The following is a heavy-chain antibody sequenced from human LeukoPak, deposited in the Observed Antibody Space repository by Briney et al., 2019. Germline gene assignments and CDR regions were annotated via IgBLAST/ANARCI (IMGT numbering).Heavy chain of an antibody. CDR1: GYTFTTYG. CDR2: ISPYNSNT. CDR3: ARDHSNDFWSGSGPLYYMDV. D-gene: IGHD3-3*01. V-gene: IGHV1-18*01. J-gene: IGHJ6*03. Sequence: ASVKVSCKSSGYTFTTYGISWMRQAPGQSLEWMGWISPYNSNTKYAQKLQGRVTMTTDTSTNTAYMELSSLRSDDTAVYYCARDHSNDFWSGSGPLYYMDVWGKGTTVTISS.